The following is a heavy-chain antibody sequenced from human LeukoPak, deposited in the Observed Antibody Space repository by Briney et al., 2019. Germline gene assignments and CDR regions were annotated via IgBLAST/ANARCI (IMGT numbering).Heavy chain of an antibody. J-gene: IGHJ4*02. CDR3: ARVYDSSGYTTNPFDY. CDR1: GYTFTSYD. CDR2: MNPNSGNT. D-gene: IGHD3-22*01. V-gene: IGHV1-8*03. Sequence: ASVKVSCKASGYTFTSYDINWVRQATGQGPEWMGWMNPNSGNTGYAQKFQGRVTITRNTSISTAYMELSSLRSEDTAVYYCARVYDSSGYTTNPFDYWGQGTLVTVSS.